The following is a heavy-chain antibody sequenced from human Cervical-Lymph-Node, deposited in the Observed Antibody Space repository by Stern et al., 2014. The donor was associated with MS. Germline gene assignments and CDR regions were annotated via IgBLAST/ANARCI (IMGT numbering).Heavy chain of an antibody. J-gene: IGHJ4*02. Sequence: QVQLQESGPGLVKPSETLSLTCTVSGGSIRNYYWSWIRQPPGKGLEWIGYIYYSGSTNSNPSLKSPVTMSVDPSKNLLSLKLNSVTAADTAVYYCATFFRSGSSYYFDYWGQGTLVTVAS. CDR2: IYYSGST. D-gene: IGHD5-12*01. CDR1: GGSIRNYY. CDR3: ATFFRSGSSYYFDY. V-gene: IGHV4-59*08.